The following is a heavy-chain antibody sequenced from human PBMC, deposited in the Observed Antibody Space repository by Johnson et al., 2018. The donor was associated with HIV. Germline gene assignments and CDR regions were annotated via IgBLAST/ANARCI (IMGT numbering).Heavy chain of an antibody. CDR1: GFTFSNAW. Sequence: VQLVESGGGVVQPGRSLRLSCAASGFTFSNAWMSWVRQAPGKGLEWVGRIKSKTDGGTTDYAAPVKGRFTISRDNSKNTLYLQMNSLRAEDTAVYYCAKDLGIVGAVHRTFDIWGQGTMVTVSS. CDR3: AKDLGIVGAVHRTFDI. CDR2: IKSKTDGGTT. V-gene: IGHV3-15*01. D-gene: IGHD1-26*01. J-gene: IGHJ3*02.